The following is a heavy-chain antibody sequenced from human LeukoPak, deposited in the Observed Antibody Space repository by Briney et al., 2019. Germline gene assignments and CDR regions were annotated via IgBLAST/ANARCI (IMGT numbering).Heavy chain of an antibody. CDR3: AKTGSSSWGYFDF. CDR1: GFTFSSYA. CDR2: ISGSGGST. D-gene: IGHD6-13*01. Sequence: PGGSLRLSCAASGFTFSSYAMSWVRQAPGKGPEWVSAISGSGGSTYYADSMKGRFTISRDNSMNTLYLQMNSLRPEDTAVYYCAKTGSSSWGYFDFWGRGTLVTVSS. J-gene: IGHJ4*02. V-gene: IGHV3-23*01.